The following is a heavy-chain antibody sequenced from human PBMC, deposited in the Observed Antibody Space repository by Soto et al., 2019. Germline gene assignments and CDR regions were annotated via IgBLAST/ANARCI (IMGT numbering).Heavy chain of an antibody. CDR3: ARQTYYDILTGRWFDP. J-gene: IGHJ5*02. CDR2: IYYSGST. D-gene: IGHD3-9*01. CDR1: GGSISSYY. Sequence: TSETLSLTCTVSGGSISSYYWSWIRQPPGKGLEWIGYIYYSGSTNYNPSLKSRVTISVDTSKNQFSLKLSSVTAADTAVYYCARQTYYDILTGRWFDPWGQGTLVTVSS. V-gene: IGHV4-59*01.